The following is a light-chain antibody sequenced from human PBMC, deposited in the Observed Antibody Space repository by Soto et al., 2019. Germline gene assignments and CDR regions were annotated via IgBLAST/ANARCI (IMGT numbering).Light chain of an antibody. CDR1: SGHSNYA. Sequence: QPVLTQSPSASASLGASVKLTCTLSSGHSNYAIAWHQQQPEKGHRYLMKVNSAGSHSKGDGIPDRFSGSSSGAERYLTISSLQYDDEADYCCPIWGTGVPWVFGGGTKVTVL. CDR3: PIWGTGVPWV. CDR2: VNSAGSH. V-gene: IGLV4-69*01. J-gene: IGLJ3*02.